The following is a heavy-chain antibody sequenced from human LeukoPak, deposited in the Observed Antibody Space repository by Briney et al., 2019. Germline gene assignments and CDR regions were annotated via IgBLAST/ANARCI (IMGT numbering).Heavy chain of an antibody. Sequence: SETLSLTCTVSGGSISSYYWSWFRQPPGKGLEWVGSFYNSGSTSYNPSLTSRVTISLDTSKNLFSLRLTSVTAADTAVYYCARAQQWLASYYWGQGALVTVSS. CDR1: GGSISSYY. CDR2: FYNSGST. D-gene: IGHD6-19*01. V-gene: IGHV4-59*08. J-gene: IGHJ4*02. CDR3: ARAQQWLASYY.